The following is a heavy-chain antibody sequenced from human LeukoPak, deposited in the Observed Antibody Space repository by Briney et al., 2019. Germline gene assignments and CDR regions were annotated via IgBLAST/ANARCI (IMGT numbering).Heavy chain of an antibody. J-gene: IGHJ4*02. V-gene: IGHV3-30*04. Sequence: TGGSLRLSCAASGFTFSSYAMHWVRQAPGKGLEWAAVISYDGSNKYYADSVKGRFTISRDNAKNSLYLQMNSLRAEDTALYYCAKDLSLSSGNFDYWGQGTLVTVSS. CDR1: GFTFSSYA. D-gene: IGHD6-19*01. CDR2: ISYDGSNK. CDR3: AKDLSLSSGNFDY.